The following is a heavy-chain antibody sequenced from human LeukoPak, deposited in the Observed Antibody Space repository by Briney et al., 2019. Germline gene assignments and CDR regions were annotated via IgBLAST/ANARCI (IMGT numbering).Heavy chain of an antibody. J-gene: IGHJ5*02. V-gene: IGHV4-59*01. D-gene: IGHD2-15*01. Sequence: SETLSLTCTVSAGSISNYYWSWIRQPPGKGLEWIGYTYFTGTTNYNPSLKSRVTMLVDMSKNQFSLKLKSVTAADTAVYYCASSGPPPNWLDPWGQGTLVTVSS. CDR1: AGSISNYY. CDR2: TYFTGTT. CDR3: ASSGPPPNWLDP.